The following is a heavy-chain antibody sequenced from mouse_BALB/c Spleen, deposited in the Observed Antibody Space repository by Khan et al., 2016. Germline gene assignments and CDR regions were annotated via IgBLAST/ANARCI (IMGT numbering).Heavy chain of an antibody. CDR2: ISSGVSYT. V-gene: IGHV5-6*01. J-gene: IGHJ1*01. CDR3: ARGKVRRYWYVDV. CDR1: GFTFSSYG. D-gene: IGHD2-14*01. Sequence: EVELVESGGDLVKPGGSLKLSCAASGFTFSSYGMSFFRQTPDTRLEWVATISSGVSYTYYPDSVMGRFTISRDNAKNTLSLQMTSLMSEYTAMYYCARGKVRRYWYVDVWGAGITVTVCS.